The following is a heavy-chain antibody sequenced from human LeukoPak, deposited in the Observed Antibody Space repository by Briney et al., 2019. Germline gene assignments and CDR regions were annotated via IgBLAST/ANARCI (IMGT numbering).Heavy chain of an antibody. Sequence: GGSLRLSCAASGLTFISYYMSWVRQAPGKGLEWVANIKQDGSEINYVDSVRGRFTISRDNAKNSLDLQMNSLRAEDTAVYYCARDRSSGWYFAFDFWGQGTMVTVSS. D-gene: IGHD6-19*01. V-gene: IGHV3-7*01. J-gene: IGHJ3*01. CDR1: GLTFISYY. CDR2: IKQDGSEI. CDR3: ARDRSSGWYFAFDF.